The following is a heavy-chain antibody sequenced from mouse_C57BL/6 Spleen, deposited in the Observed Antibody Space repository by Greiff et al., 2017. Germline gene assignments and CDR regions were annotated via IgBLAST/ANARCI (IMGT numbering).Heavy chain of an antibody. D-gene: IGHD2-4*01. Sequence: QVQLQQSGAELVKPGASVKLSCKASGYTFTSYWMHWVKQRPGRGLEWIGRIAPNSGGTKYNEKFKSKATLTVDKPSSTAYMQLSSLTSEDSAVYYCARGGYDHDRESWFAYWGQGTLVTVSA. V-gene: IGHV1-72*01. CDR2: IAPNSGGT. CDR3: ARGGYDHDRESWFAY. CDR1: GYTFTSYW. J-gene: IGHJ3*01.